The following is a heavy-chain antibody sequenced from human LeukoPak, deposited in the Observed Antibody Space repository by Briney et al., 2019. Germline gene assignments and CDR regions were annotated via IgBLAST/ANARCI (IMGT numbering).Heavy chain of an antibody. D-gene: IGHD4-11*01. Sequence: GGSLRLSCAASGFPFSSFSMNWVRQAPGKGLEWVSSISSSGDYKYYADSMRGRFTISRDNAKNSLSLQMNNLRAEDAAVYYCARDDYHFWGQGTLVTVSS. CDR3: ARDDYHF. CDR2: ISSSGDYK. V-gene: IGHV3-21*01. J-gene: IGHJ4*02. CDR1: GFPFSSFS.